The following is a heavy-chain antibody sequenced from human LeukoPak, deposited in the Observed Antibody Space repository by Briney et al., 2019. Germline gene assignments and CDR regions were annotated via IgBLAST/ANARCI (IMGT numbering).Heavy chain of an antibody. CDR3: ARDGCGGDCYLDY. D-gene: IGHD2-21*02. J-gene: IGHJ4*02. V-gene: IGHV1-2*06. CDR2: INPNSGGT. Sequence: ASVKVSCKASGYTFTGYYIHWVRQAPGQGLEWMGRINPNSGGTNYAQRFQGRVTMTRDTSINTAYMELSRLRSDDTAVYYCARDGCGGDCYLDYWGQGTLVTVSS. CDR1: GYTFTGYY.